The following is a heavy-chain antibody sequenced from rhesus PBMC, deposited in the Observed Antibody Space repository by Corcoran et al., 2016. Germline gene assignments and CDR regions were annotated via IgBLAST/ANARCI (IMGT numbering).Heavy chain of an antibody. Sequence: QVQLQESGPGVVKPSETLSLTSAVSGGSISHSYRWSWIRPPPGSVPGGIGECFGDIYVSITSTNYNPSLKSRVTISKDTSKNQFSLKLSSVTAADTAVYYCARDPPGPMIWGAFDFWGQGLRVTVSS. J-gene: IGHJ3*01. CDR2: IYVSITST. CDR1: GGSISHSYR. CDR3: ARDPPGPMIWGAFDF. D-gene: IGHD3-9*01. V-gene: IGHV4S10*01.